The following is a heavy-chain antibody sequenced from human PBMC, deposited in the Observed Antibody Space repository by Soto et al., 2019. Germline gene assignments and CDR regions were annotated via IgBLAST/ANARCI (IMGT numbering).Heavy chain of an antibody. Sequence: QVQLQESGPGLVKPSETLSLTCTVSGGSISSYYWSWIRQPPGKGLEWIGYIYYRGSTNYNPSLKSRVTISVDTSKNQYSLRLSSVTAADTAVYYCARDARDCSGGSCDHYFDYWGQGTLVTVSS. J-gene: IGHJ4*02. V-gene: IGHV4-59*01. CDR3: ARDARDCSGGSCDHYFDY. CDR2: IYYRGST. D-gene: IGHD2-15*01. CDR1: GGSISSYY.